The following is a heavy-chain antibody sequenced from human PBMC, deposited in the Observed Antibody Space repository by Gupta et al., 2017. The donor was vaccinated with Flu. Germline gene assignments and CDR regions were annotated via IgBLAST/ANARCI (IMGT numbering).Heavy chain of an antibody. V-gene: IGHV3-53*02. D-gene: IGHD3-16*02. CDR3: ASAALGELSPYVSYYYYGMDV. J-gene: IGHJ6*02. CDR1: GFTVSSNY. Sequence: EVQLVATGGGLIQPGGSLRLSCAASGFTVSSNYMSWVRQAPGKGLEWVSVIYSGGSTYYADSVKGRFTISRDNSKNTLYLQMNSLRAEDTAVYYCASAALGELSPYVSYYYYGMDVWGQGTTVTVSS. CDR2: IYSGGST.